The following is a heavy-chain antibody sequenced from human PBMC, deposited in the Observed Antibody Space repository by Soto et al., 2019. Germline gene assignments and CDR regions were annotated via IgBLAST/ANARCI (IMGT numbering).Heavy chain of an antibody. CDR1: GDSISRSIYW. CDR3: VRLRLGELSTKRYDY. Sequence: QLQLQESGPGLVKPSETLSLTCTVSGDSISRSIYWWAWIRQPPGKGLEWIGSIYYSGNTYYNPALNSQVTMSVDTSKNQFSLNLKSVTAADTAVYYCVRLRLGELSTKRYDYWGQGALVTVSS. J-gene: IGHJ4*02. CDR2: IYYSGNT. D-gene: IGHD3-16*01. V-gene: IGHV4-39*01.